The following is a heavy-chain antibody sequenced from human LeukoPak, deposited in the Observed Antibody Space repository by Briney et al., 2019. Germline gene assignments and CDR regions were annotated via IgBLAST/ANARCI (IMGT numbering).Heavy chain of an antibody. Sequence: QPGGSLRLSCAASGFTFSSEWMNWVRKAPGKELEWVAIIKGDGSEEYYVDSVKGRFTISRDNTKNSLYLQMNRLRVEDTALYYCVKGNGFLLGFWGQGTQVTVSS. J-gene: IGHJ4*02. CDR2: IKGDGSEE. D-gene: IGHD1-1*01. CDR1: GFTFSSEW. CDR3: VKGNGFLLGF. V-gene: IGHV3-7*01.